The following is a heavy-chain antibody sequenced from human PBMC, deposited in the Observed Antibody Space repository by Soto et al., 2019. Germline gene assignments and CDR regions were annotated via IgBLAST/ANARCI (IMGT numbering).Heavy chain of an antibody. CDR1: GFTFSSYA. J-gene: IGHJ6*02. CDR2: IRGSGGST. CDR3: VKEVTMFSVFISTAYYGMDV. D-gene: IGHD3-10*02. Sequence: GGSLRLSCAASGFTFSSYAMSWVRQAPGKGLEWVSVIRGSGGSTYYADSVKGRFTISRGNSKNTMSRQMNSLRAEDTAIYYCVKEVTMFSVFISTAYYGMDVWGQGTTVTVSS. V-gene: IGHV3-23*01.